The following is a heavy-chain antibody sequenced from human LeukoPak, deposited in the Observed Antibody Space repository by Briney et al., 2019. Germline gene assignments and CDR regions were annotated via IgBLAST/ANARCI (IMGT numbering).Heavy chain of an antibody. V-gene: IGHV3-21*01. CDR2: ISSTIDYI. J-gene: IGHJ4*02. Sequence: PGGSLRLSCAAPGFTFSYYNMNWVRQAPGKGLEWVSSISSTIDYIHYADSVKGRFTISRDNAKNSLYLQMNSLRAEDTAVYYCARDLSASGAGYWGQGTLVTVSS. CDR1: GFTFSYYN. D-gene: IGHD6-13*01. CDR3: ARDLSASGAGY.